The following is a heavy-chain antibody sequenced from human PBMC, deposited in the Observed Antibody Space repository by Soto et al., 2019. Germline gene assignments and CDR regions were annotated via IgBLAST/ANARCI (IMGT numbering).Heavy chain of an antibody. V-gene: IGHV3-9*01. CDR3: AKDLLRTRSYEFWSCTELAPGCMDV. D-gene: IGHD3-3*01. CDR1: GFTFDDYA. CDR2: ISWDGGSI. J-gene: IGHJ6*03. Sequence: EVQLLESGGGLVQPGGSLRLSCAASGFTFDDYAMNWVRQAPGKGLEWVSGISWDGGSIGYADSVKGRFTISRDNAKNSLYLQMNNLRADDTALYYCAKDLLRTRSYEFWSCTELAPGCMDVWGKVTTVTVCS.